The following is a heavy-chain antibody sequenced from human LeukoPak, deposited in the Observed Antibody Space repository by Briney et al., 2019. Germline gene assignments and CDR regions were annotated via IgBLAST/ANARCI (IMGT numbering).Heavy chain of an antibody. D-gene: IGHD1-14*01. V-gene: IGHV4-59*01. CDR1: GGSTTSYY. CDR3: ARASTTFDD. Sequence: SETLSLTCSVSGGSTTSYYWSWIRQPPGKGLEWIGHVSDGGRTNYSPSLRSRVSISVDTSKNQFSLKLNSVTAADTAVYFCARASTTFDDWGQGTLVTVSS. J-gene: IGHJ4*02. CDR2: VSDGGRT.